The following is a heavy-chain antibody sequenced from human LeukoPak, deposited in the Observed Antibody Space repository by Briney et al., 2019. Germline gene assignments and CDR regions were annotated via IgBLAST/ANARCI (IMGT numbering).Heavy chain of an antibody. CDR2: IYYSGSA. Sequence: SQTLSLTCTVPGGSISSGDYYWSWIRQPPGKGLEWIGYIYYSGSANYNPSIKSRVTISIDKSKNQFSLNLISVTAADTAVYYCLYGGNSGDWLYWGQGTLVTVSS. CDR1: GGSISSGDYY. CDR3: LYGGNSGDWLY. D-gene: IGHD4-23*01. V-gene: IGHV4-30-4*03. J-gene: IGHJ4*02.